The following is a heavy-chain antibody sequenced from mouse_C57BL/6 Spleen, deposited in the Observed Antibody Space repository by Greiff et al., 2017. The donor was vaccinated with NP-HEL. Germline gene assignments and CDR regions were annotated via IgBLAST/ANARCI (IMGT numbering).Heavy chain of an antibody. V-gene: IGHV1-69*01. J-gene: IGHJ4*01. CDR2: IDPSDSYT. CDR3: ARQLRLRDYAMDY. CDR1: GYTFTSYW. D-gene: IGHD3-2*02. Sequence: QVQLQQPGAELVMPGASVKLSCKASGYTFTSYWMHWVKQRPGQGLEWIGEIDPSDSYTNYNQKFKDKSTLTVDKSSSTAYMQLSSLTSEDSAVYYCARQLRLRDYAMDYWGQGTSVTVSS.